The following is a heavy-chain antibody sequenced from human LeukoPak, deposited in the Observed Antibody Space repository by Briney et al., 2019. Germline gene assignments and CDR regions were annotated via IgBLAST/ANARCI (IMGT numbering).Heavy chain of an antibody. CDR3: ARDLGSSSWIDY. J-gene: IGHJ4*02. CDR2: IYYSGST. CDR1: GGSISSYY. Sequence: SETLSLTCTVSGGSISSYYWSWIRQPPGKGLEWIGYIYYSGSTYYSPSLKSRVTISVDTSKNQFSLKLSSVTAADTAVYYCARDLGSSSWIDYWGQGTLVTVSS. D-gene: IGHD6-13*01. V-gene: IGHV4-59*12.